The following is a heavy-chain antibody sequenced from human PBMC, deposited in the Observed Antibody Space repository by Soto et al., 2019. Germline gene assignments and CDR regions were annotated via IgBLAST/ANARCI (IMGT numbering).Heavy chain of an antibody. D-gene: IGHD6-25*01. V-gene: IGHV5-51*01. CDR2: IYPGDSDT. CDR1: GYSFTSYW. CDR3: ARMRLRGGPYNWFDP. J-gene: IGHJ5*02. Sequence: GESLKISCQGSGYSFTSYWIGWVRQMPGKGLEWMGIIYPGDSDTRYSPSFQGQVTISADKSISTAYLQWSSLKASDTAMYYCARMRLRGGPYNWFDPWGQGTLVTVSS.